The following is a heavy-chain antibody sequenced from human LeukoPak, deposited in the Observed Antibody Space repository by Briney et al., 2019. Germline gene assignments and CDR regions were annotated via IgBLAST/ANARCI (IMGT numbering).Heavy chain of an antibody. D-gene: IGHD2-15*01. CDR1: GFTFSSYG. V-gene: IGHV3-33*01. CDR3: ARDFCSGGSCYPDAFDI. CDR2: IWYDGTNT. J-gene: IGHJ3*02. Sequence: GGSLRLSCAASGFTFSSYGMHWVCQAPGKGLEWVAVIWYDGTNTYYADSVKGRFTISRDNSKNTLYLQMNSLRAEDTAVYYCARDFCSGGSCYPDAFDIWGQGTMVTVSS.